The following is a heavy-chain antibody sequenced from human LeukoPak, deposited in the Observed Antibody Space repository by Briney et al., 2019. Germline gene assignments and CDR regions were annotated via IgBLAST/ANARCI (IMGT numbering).Heavy chain of an antibody. J-gene: IGHJ4*02. CDR1: GFTLGSYG. CDR2: VSGSAFST. V-gene: IGHV3-23*01. Sequence: GGTLRLPCAASGFTLGSYGMSWVRQAPGKGLEWVSAVSGSAFSTYYADSVKGRFTISRDNSKDTLYLQMNSLRAEDTAVYYCAKDTGSGYDYFSYYFDYWGQGTLVTVSS. D-gene: IGHD5-12*01. CDR3: AKDTGSGYDYFSYYFDY.